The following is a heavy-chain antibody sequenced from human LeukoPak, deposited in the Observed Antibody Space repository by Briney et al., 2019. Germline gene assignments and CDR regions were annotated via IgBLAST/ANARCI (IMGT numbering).Heavy chain of an antibody. CDR1: RFTFSSYG. CDR2: ISYDGSNK. CDR3: GRGFSIVPAGIPDY. Sequence: GGSLRLSCVASRFTFSSYGMHWVRQAPGKGLEWVAVISYDGSNKDYADSVKGRFTISRDNSKNTLYLQMNSLRAEDTAVYYCGRGFSIVPAGIPDYWGLGTLVTVSS. V-gene: IGHV3-30*03. D-gene: IGHD2-2*02. J-gene: IGHJ4*02.